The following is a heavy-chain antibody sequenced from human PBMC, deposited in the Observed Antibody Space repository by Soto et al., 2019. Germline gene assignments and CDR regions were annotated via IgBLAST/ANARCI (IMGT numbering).Heavy chain of an antibody. CDR1: GGSINSREFY. V-gene: IGHV4-30-4*08. Sequence: SETLSLTCTVSGGSINSREFYWSWIRQPPGKGLEWIGYSSSSGSTYYNPSLKSRGTISVDTSKNQFSLKLTSVTAADTAVYYCAREYGASWYFDLWGRGTLDTVSS. D-gene: IGHD4-17*01. J-gene: IGHJ2*01. CDR3: AREYGASWYFDL. CDR2: SSSSGST.